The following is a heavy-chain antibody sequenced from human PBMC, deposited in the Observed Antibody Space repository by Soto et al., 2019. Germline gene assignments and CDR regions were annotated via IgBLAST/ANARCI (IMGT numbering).Heavy chain of an antibody. Sequence: ASVQVSCKPSGYTFTSSGISWVRQAPVQGLEWMGWISAYNGNTNYAQTIQGRVPMTTDTSTSTAYMELSGLRADDTAVYYCAREGLLFGDAGMDVGGQGTTVTVSS. V-gene: IGHV1-18*01. D-gene: IGHD3-10*01. CDR1: GYTFTSSG. CDR2: ISAYNGNT. J-gene: IGHJ6*02. CDR3: AREGLLFGDAGMDV.